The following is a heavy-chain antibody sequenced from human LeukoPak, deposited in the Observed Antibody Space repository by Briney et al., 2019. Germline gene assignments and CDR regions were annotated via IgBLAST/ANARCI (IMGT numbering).Heavy chain of an antibody. CDR1: GFTFSSYA. J-gene: IGHJ4*02. Sequence: PGGSLRLSCAASGFTFSSYAMNWVRQAPGKGLEWVSAISGSGRSTFYADSVKGRFTISRDNSKNTLYLQMNSLRVEDTAVYYCAKSGYNRFDYWGQGTLVTVSS. CDR2: ISGSGRST. V-gene: IGHV3-23*01. D-gene: IGHD5-24*01. CDR3: AKSGYNRFDY.